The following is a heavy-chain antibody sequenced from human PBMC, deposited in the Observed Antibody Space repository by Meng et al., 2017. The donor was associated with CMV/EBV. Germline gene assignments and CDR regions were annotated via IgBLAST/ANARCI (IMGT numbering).Heavy chain of an antibody. D-gene: IGHD6-6*01. V-gene: IGHV4-59*01. J-gene: IGHJ4*02. Sequence: SETLSLTCTVSGGSISSYYWSWFRQPPGKGLEWIGYIYYSGSTNYNPSLKSRVTISVDTSKNQLSLKLSSVTTADTAVYYCASAMYSSSSVDYWGQGTLVTVSS. CDR1: GGSISSYY. CDR2: IYYSGST. CDR3: ASAMYSSSSVDY.